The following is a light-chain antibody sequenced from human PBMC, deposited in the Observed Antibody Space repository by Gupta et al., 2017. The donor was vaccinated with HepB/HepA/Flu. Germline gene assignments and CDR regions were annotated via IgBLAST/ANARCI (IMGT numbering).Light chain of an antibody. J-gene: IGKJ1*01. CDR2: GAS. Sequence: EIVMTQSPATLSVSPGERATLSCRASQSVSSNLAWYQQKPGQAPRLLIYGASTRATGIPARFSGSGAVTEFTLTISSLQSEDFAVYYCQHYKNWPPWTFGEGTKVDIK. CDR3: QHYKNWPPWT. CDR1: QSVSSN. V-gene: IGKV3-15*01.